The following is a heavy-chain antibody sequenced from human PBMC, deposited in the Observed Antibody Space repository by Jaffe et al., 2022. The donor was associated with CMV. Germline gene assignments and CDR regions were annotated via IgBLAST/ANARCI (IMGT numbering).Heavy chain of an antibody. J-gene: IGHJ6*04. D-gene: IGHD3-16*01. CDR2: ISGSGGST. CDR3: AASWGLYYDYVWERDV. CDR1: GFTFSSYA. V-gene: IGHV3-23*04. Sequence: EVQLVESGGGLVQPGGSLRLSCAASGFTFSSYAMSWVRQAPGKGLEWVSAISGSGGSTYYADSVKGRFTISRDNSKNTLYLQMNSLRAEDTAVYYCAASWGLYYDYVWERDVWGKGTTVTVSS.